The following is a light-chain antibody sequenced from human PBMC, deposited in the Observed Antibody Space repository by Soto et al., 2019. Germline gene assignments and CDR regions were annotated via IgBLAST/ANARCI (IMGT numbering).Light chain of an antibody. J-gene: IGKJ1*01. CDR1: QSISSW. Sequence: DIQMTQSPSTLSASVGDRVTITCRASQSISSWLAWYQQKPGKAPKLLIYDASSLESGVPSRFSGSGSGTEFTLTISSLQPDDFATYHCQQTSSFPRTFGQGTKVDIK. CDR2: DAS. V-gene: IGKV1-5*01. CDR3: QQTSSFPRT.